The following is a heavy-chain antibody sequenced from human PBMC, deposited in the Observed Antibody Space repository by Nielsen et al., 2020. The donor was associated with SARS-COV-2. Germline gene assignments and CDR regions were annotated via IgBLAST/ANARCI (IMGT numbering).Heavy chain of an antibody. J-gene: IGHJ4*02. Sequence: GEYLKISCAASGFTFANYGIHWVRQVAGRGLEWVAIVSRDGSDTFYVDSVKGRFTISRDNSKNTLYLHMNSLRAEDTAVYYCARGNGWGSYFDYWGQGTLVTVSS. V-gene: IGHV3-30*03. D-gene: IGHD7-27*01. CDR2: VSRDGSDT. CDR3: ARGNGWGSYFDY. CDR1: GFTFANYG.